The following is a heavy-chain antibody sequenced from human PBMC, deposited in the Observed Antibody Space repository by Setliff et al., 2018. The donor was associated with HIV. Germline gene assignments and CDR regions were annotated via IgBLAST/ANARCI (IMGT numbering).Heavy chain of an antibody. Sequence: LSLTCTVSGGSISSSSYYWGWVRQPPGKGPEWIGSVYYSGTTYYNPSLTSRVTISVDTSKNQFSLKLTSVTAADTALYYCVRHFSIFGVTIISNDAFDIWGRGTMVTVSS. CDR1: GGSISSSSYY. CDR2: VYYSGTT. V-gene: IGHV4-39*01. J-gene: IGHJ3*02. CDR3: VRHFSIFGVTIISNDAFDI. D-gene: IGHD3-3*01.